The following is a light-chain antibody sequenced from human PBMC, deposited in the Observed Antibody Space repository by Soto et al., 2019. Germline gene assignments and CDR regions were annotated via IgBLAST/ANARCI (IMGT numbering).Light chain of an antibody. J-gene: IGLJ1*01. CDR3: CSYAGSSTFGSV. CDR2: EVS. Sequence: QSVLTQPASVSGSPGQSITISCTGTSSDVGSYNLVSWYQQHPGKAPKLMIYEVSKRPSGVSNRFSGSKSGNTASLTISGLQAEDEADYYCCSYAGSSTFGSVFRTGTKLTVL. V-gene: IGLV2-23*02. CDR1: SSDVGSYNL.